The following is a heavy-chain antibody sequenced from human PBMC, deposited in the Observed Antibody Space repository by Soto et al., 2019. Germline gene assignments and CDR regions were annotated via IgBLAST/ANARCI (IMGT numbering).Heavy chain of an antibody. Sequence: QVQLQESGPGLVKPSGTLSLTCAVSGGSISSSNWWSWVRQPPGKGLEWIGEIYHSGSTNYNPSLKSRVTIAVDKSKNQFSLKLSSVTAADTAVYYCAREDSGSYPSNWFDPWGQGTLVTVSS. J-gene: IGHJ5*02. CDR2: IYHSGST. CDR1: GGSISSSNW. CDR3: AREDSGSYPSNWFDP. V-gene: IGHV4-4*02. D-gene: IGHD1-26*01.